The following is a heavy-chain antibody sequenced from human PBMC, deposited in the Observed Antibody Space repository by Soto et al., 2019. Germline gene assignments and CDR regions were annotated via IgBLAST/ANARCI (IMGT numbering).Heavy chain of an antibody. V-gene: IGHV4-30-4*01. Sequence: SETLSLTCTVSGGSISSGNYCWSWIRQPPGKGLEWIGFIHYSGSSYYNPSLKSRVTISVDTSKNQFSLKLDSVTAADTAVYYCARDLDTATYFDYWGDGTLVTVSS. J-gene: IGHJ4*01. CDR1: GGSISSGNYC. CDR3: ARDLDTATYFDY. CDR2: IHYSGSS. D-gene: IGHD5-18*01.